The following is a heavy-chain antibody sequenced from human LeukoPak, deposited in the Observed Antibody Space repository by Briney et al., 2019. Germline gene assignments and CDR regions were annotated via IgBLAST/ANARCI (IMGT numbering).Heavy chain of an antibody. V-gene: IGHV3-53*01. CDR2: IYGGST. D-gene: IGHD2/OR15-2a*01. Sequence: PGGSLRLSCAASGFTVSDNYMTWVRQAPGKGLESVSIIYGGSTYYADSVKGRFTISRDNSKNTVYLQMNSLIAEDTAVYYCARDFEGVHRTTNSYTYYYYMDVWGKGTTVIVSS. CDR1: GFTVSDNY. CDR3: ARDFEGVHRTTNSYTYYYYMDV. J-gene: IGHJ6*03.